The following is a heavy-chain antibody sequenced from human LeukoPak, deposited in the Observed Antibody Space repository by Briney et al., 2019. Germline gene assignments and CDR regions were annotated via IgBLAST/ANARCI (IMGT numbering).Heavy chain of an antibody. CDR3: ARLGHNSDWSYWYFDL. CDR2: IKEDGSEK. D-gene: IGHD6-19*01. V-gene: IGHV3-7*01. CDR1: GFTFSSYA. J-gene: IGHJ2*01. Sequence: GGSLRLSCAASGFTFSSYAMNWVRQAPGKGLEWVANIKEDGSEKSCVDSVKGRFTLSRDNAQNSLYLQMNSLRVEDTAVYYCARLGHNSDWSYWYFDLWGRGTLVTVSS.